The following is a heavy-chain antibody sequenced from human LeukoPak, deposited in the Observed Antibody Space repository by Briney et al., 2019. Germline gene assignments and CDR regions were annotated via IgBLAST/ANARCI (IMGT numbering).Heavy chain of an antibody. CDR2: INWNGGST. J-gene: IGHJ6*03. D-gene: IGHD7-27*01. CDR1: GFTFDDYG. CDR3: ARLGVLGYMDV. Sequence: GGSLRLSCAASGFTFDDYGMSWVRQAPGKGLEWVSGINWNGGSTGYADSVKGRFTIARDNAKNSLYLQMNSLRAEDMALYYCARLGVLGYMDVWGKGTTVTVSS. V-gene: IGHV3-20*04.